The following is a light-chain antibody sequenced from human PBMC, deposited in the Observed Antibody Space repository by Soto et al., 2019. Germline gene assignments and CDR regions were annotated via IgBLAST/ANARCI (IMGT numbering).Light chain of an antibody. CDR1: QSVSSN. CDR3: QQYDNWPPNT. J-gene: IGKJ3*01. CDR2: GAS. Sequence: ETVMTQSPATLSVSPGERATLSCRASQSVSSNLAWYQQKPGQAPRLLIHGASTRATGVPARFSGSGSGTECPLTISSLQSEDFAVYYCQQYDNWPPNTFGPGTKVDI. V-gene: IGKV3-15*01.